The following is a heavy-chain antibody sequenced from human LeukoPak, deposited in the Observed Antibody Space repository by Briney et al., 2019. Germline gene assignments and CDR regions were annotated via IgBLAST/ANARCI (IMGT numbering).Heavy chain of an antibody. V-gene: IGHV1-2*06. CDR1: GYTFTGYY. J-gene: IGHJ5*02. Sequence: GASVKVSCKASGYTFTGYYMHWVRQAPGQGLEWMGRINPNSGGTNYAQKFQGRVTMTRDTSISTAYMELSRLRSDDTAVYYCARDRKGITMVRGVIHNWFDPWGQETLVTVSS. CDR3: ARDRKGITMVRGVIHNWFDP. CDR2: INPNSGGT. D-gene: IGHD3-10*01.